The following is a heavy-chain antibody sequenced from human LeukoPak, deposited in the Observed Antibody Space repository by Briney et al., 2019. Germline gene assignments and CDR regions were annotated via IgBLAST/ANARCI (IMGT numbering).Heavy chain of an antibody. Sequence: GGSLSLSCAASELSVGSNYMTWVRQAPGKGLEWVSLIYSGGSTYYADSVKGRFTISRDNSKNTLYLQMNSLTAADTAVYYCVKGIITFGRVIVSDAFETWGQGTMVIVSS. V-gene: IGHV3-66*01. CDR3: VKGIITFGRVIVSDAFET. D-gene: IGHD3-16*02. J-gene: IGHJ3*02. CDR1: ELSVGSNY. CDR2: IYSGGST.